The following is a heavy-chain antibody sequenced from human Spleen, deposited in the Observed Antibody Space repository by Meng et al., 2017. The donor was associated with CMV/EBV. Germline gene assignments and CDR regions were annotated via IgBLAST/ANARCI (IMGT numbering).Heavy chain of an antibody. CDR2: ITPIFDIT. CDR1: GGTFSSYA. V-gene: IGHV1-69*04. J-gene: IGHJ6*02. CDR3: GRNHYYKGMDV. Sequence: SVKVSRKASGGTFSSYAVTWVRQAPGQGLEWKGTITPIFDITNYAQNFQGRVSITADKTTSTAYMELRSLRSEDTATYYCGRNHYYKGMDVWGQGTTVTVSS.